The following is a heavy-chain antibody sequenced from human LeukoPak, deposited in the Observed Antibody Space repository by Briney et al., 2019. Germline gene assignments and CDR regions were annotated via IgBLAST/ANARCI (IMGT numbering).Heavy chain of an antibody. Sequence: PGGSLRLSCAASGFTFSSYEMNWVRQAPGKGLEWVSYISSSGSTIYYADSVKGRFTISRDNAKNSLYLQMNSLRAEDTAVYYCARHLGQYYDTSDNWFDPWGQGTLVTVSS. CDR3: ARHLGQYYDTSDNWFDP. CDR2: ISSSGSTI. J-gene: IGHJ5*02. V-gene: IGHV3-48*03. D-gene: IGHD3-22*01. CDR1: GFTFSSYE.